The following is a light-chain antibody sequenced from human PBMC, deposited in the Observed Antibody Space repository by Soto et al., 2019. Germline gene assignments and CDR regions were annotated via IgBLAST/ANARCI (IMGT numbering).Light chain of an antibody. Sequence: DIQMTPSPYTLSASVGDRVTITCRASQTISSWLAWYQQKPGKAPKLLIYQACSLESGVPSRLSGSGSGTEFTLTISSRQPDDFATYYCQQYNDDSTFGQGTKVEIK. J-gene: IGKJ1*01. V-gene: IGKV1-5*03. CDR1: QTISSW. CDR2: QAC. CDR3: QQYNDDST.